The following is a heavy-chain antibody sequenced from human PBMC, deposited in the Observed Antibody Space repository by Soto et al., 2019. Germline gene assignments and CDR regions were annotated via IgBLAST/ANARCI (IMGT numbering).Heavy chain of an antibody. V-gene: IGHV4-30-4*01. CDR1: GGSVSSGDYY. Sequence: QVQLQESGPGLVKPSETLSLTCPVSGGSVSSGDYYWSWIRQPPGKGLEWTGYIYYSGDTYYNPSHETRVTAAVAPPKTQFALTLSSVTAADTAVYYCARVPREREPTVGSDPWGQATLVTVST. J-gene: IGHJ5*02. CDR3: ARVPREREPTVGSDP. D-gene: IGHD1-1*01. CDR2: IYYSGDT.